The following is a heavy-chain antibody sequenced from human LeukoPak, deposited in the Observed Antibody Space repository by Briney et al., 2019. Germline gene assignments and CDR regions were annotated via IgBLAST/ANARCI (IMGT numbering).Heavy chain of an antibody. V-gene: IGHV2-5*02. CDR3: AHRQGRSGIETHFDY. CDR1: GFSLSTSGVG. CDR2: LYWDDDK. J-gene: IGHJ4*02. Sequence: SGPTLVNPTQTLTLTCTFSGFSLSTSGVGVGWIRQPPGKPLEWLHLLYWDDDKRYSPSLKSRLTITKDTSKNQVVLTMTNMDPVDAATYYCAHRQGRSGIETHFDYWGQGTLVTVSS. D-gene: IGHD3-10*01.